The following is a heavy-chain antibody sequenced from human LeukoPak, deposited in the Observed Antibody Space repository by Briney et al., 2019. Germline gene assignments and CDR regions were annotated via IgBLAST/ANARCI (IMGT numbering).Heavy chain of an antibody. Sequence: PGGSLRLSCAASGFTVSSNYMSWVRQAPGKGLEWVSSISGSGGSTYYADSVKDRFTISRDNSKNTLYLQMSSLRAEDTALYYCARGQWLVTSPFDFWGQGTLVTVSS. D-gene: IGHD6-19*01. CDR1: GFTVSSNY. V-gene: IGHV3-23*01. J-gene: IGHJ4*02. CDR2: ISGSGGST. CDR3: ARGQWLVTSPFDF.